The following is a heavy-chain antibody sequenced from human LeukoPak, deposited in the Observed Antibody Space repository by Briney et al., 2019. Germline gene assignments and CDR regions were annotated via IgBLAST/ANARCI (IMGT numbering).Heavy chain of an antibody. Sequence: ASVKVSCKASGYTFTGYYMHWVRQAPGQGLEWMGWINPNSGGTNYAQKFQGRVTMTRDTSISTAYMELSRLRSDDTAVYYCASERNYDSSGSPFDYWGQGTLVTVSS. D-gene: IGHD3-22*01. CDR3: ASERNYDSSGSPFDY. CDR2: INPNSGGT. CDR1: GYTFTGYY. V-gene: IGHV1-2*02. J-gene: IGHJ4*02.